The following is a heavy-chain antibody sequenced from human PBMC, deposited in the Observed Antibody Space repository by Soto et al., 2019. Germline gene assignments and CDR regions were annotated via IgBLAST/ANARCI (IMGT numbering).Heavy chain of an antibody. CDR1: GESVTSYG. J-gene: IGHJ6*02. Sequence: ASAEVSCKASGESVTSYGISWVRQANGQGLEWMGWISAYNGNTNYAQKPQGRVTMTTDTSTSTAYMELRSLRSDDTAVYYCARGGDIVVVPAAMAYYYYGMDVWGQGTTVTVSS. CDR2: ISAYNGNT. D-gene: IGHD2-2*01. CDR3: ARGGDIVVVPAAMAYYYYGMDV. V-gene: IGHV1-18*01.